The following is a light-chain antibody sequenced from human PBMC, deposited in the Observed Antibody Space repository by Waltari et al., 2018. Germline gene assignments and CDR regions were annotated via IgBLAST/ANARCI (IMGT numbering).Light chain of an antibody. CDR3: QQRSRWPPRFT. CDR2: EAS. CDR1: QSVSSH. V-gene: IGKV3-11*01. Sequence: EIVLTQSPATLSLSPGERATLSCRASQSVSSHLAWYQQKPGQAPRLLIYEASNRATGIPARFSGSGSGTDFTLTISSLEPEDFAVYYCQQRSRWPPRFTFGPGTKVDFK. J-gene: IGKJ3*01.